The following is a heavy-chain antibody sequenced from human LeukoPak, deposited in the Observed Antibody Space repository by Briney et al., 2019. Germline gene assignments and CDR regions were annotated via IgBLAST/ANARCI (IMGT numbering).Heavy chain of an antibody. J-gene: IGHJ6*03. Sequence: PGGSLRLSCAASGFTFSSYGMHWVRQAPGKGLEGVAFVRYDGSNKYYADSVKGRFTISRDNSKNTLYLQMNSLRAEDTAVYYCAKDEKLGIDHYYYYMDVWGKGTTVTVSS. CDR2: VRYDGSNK. CDR1: GFTFSSYG. D-gene: IGHD7-27*01. V-gene: IGHV3-30*02. CDR3: AKDEKLGIDHYYYYMDV.